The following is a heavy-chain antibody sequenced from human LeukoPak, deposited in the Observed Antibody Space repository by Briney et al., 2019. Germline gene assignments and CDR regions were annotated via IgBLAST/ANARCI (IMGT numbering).Heavy chain of an antibody. CDR1: GFTFSSYG. Sequence: PGGSLRLSCAASGFTFSSYGMHWVRQAPGKGLEWVAFIRYDGSNKYYADSVKGRFTISRDNSKNTLYLQMNSLRAEDTAVYYCAKDGNMRFSPLGNWFDPWGQGPRSPSPQ. CDR2: IRYDGSNK. D-gene: IGHD3-3*01. CDR3: AKDGNMRFSPLGNWFDP. V-gene: IGHV3-30*02. J-gene: IGHJ5*02.